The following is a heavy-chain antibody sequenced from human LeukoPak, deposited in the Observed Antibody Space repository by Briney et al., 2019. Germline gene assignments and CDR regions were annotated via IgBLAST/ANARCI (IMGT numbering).Heavy chain of an antibody. V-gene: IGHV4-39*01. CDR2: IYYTRST. Sequence: SETLSLTCTVSGGSISSSSYYWGWIRQPPGKGLEWIVSIYYTRSTYYNPSLKSRVTISVDTSKNQFSLKLTSVTAADTAVYYCARGVTMIVVVIHDWYFDLWGRGTLVTVSS. CDR1: GGSISSSSYY. J-gene: IGHJ2*01. D-gene: IGHD3-22*01. CDR3: ARGVTMIVVVIHDWYFDL.